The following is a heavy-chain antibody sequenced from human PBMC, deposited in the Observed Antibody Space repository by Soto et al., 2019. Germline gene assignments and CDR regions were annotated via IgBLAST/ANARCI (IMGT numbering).Heavy chain of an antibody. J-gene: IGHJ4*02. CDR3: ARGIAKIVVVERDAPDKYYLDS. V-gene: IGHV4-34*01. Sequence: PSETMSLTCAVYGGCFTGYYRSWIRRPPGKGLEWIGEINHGGSTNYNPSVKSRVTISGDTSKNQFYLKLNSVTAADTGAYSCARGIAKIVVVERDAPDKYYLDSWGQGTVVTVSS. CDR2: INHGGST. D-gene: IGHD3-22*01. CDR1: GGCFTGYY.